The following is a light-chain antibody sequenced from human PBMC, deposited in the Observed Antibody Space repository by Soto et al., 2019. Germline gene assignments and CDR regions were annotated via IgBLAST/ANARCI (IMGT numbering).Light chain of an antibody. CDR3: LENHDYPRT. V-gene: IGKV1-6*01. Sequence: AIQMTQSPSSLSASVGDRVSIACRASQAIENNLGWFQQKPGKAPKLLIYAASTLHTGVPSRFSGSGSGTDFTLSISSLQPEDFAVYFCLENHDYPRTFGQGTKLQSK. CDR2: AAS. CDR1: QAIENN. J-gene: IGKJ2*01.